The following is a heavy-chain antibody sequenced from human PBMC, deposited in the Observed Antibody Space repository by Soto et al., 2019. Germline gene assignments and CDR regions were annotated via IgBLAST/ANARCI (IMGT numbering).Heavy chain of an antibody. CDR3: ARHWHYYDSSGYYGPQRYGMDV. CDR1: GGSISSSSYY. D-gene: IGHD3-22*01. CDR2: IYYSGST. V-gene: IGHV4-39*01. Sequence: QLQLQESGPGLVKPSETLSLTCTVSGGSISSSSYYWGWIRQPPGKGLEWIGSIYYSGSTYYNPSLKSRVTISVDTSKNQFSLKLSSVTAADTAVYYCARHWHYYDSSGYYGPQRYGMDVWGQGTTVTVSS. J-gene: IGHJ6*02.